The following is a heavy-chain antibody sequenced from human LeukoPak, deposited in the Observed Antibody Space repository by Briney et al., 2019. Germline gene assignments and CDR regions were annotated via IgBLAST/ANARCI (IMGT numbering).Heavy chain of an antibody. V-gene: IGHV3-21*01. D-gene: IGHD2-21*01. CDR3: ARSGEDYYYYYYMDV. CDR2: ISSSSSYI. CDR1: GFTFSSYS. J-gene: IGHJ6*03. Sequence: KPGGSLRLSCAASGFTFSSYSMNWVRQAPGKGLEWVSSISSSSSYIYYADSVKGRFTISRDNAKNSLYLQMNSLRAEDTAVYYCARSGEDYYYYYYMDVWGKGTTVTISS.